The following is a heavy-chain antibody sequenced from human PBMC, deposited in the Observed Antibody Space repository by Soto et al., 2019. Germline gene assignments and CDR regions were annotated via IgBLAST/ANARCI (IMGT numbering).Heavy chain of an antibody. V-gene: IGHV3-30-3*01. CDR2: ISYDGSNK. CDR1: GFTFSSYA. Sequence: QVQLVETGGGVVQPGRSLRLSCAASGFTFSSYAMNWVRQAPGKGLEWVAVISYDGSNKYYADSVKGRFTISRDNSKNTLYLHMSSLGAEDTAVYYCARDDGSDYYYSSRYRAFAIWGQGTMVTVSS. D-gene: IGHD3-22*01. CDR3: ARDDGSDYYYSSRYRAFAI. J-gene: IGHJ3*02.